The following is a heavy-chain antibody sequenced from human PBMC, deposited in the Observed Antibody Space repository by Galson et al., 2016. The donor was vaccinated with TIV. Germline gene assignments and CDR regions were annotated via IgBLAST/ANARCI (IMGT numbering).Heavy chain of an antibody. V-gene: IGHV4-59*01. CDR3: ARDSRWGPGDEF. J-gene: IGHJ4*02. D-gene: IGHD5-24*01. CDR1: GGSINNYY. Sequence: ETLSLTCTVSGGSINNYYWSWIRQPPGKGLEWIGYSGSTNYNPSLKSRVTMSVDTSRNRFSLNVTSVTAADTAIYYCARDSRWGPGDEFWGQGTLVIVSS. CDR2: SGST.